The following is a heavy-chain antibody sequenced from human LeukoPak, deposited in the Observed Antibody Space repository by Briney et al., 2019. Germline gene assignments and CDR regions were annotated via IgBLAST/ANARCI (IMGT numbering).Heavy chain of an antibody. CDR3: ARDPHYYAWGSYRFGY. Sequence: PGGSLRLSCAATGFTFSTNSMNWVRQAAGKGLEGVASISSSSIYIYYADSVKGRFTIHRDNAKNSLYLQMNSLRAEDTAVYYCARDPHYYAWGSYRFGYGGQGTLVTVPS. CDR2: ISSSSIYI. CDR1: GFTFSTNS. V-gene: IGHV3-21*01. D-gene: IGHD3-16*02. J-gene: IGHJ4*02.